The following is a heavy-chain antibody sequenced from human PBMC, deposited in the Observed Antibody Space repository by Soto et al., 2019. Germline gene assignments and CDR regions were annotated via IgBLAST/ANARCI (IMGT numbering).Heavy chain of an antibody. CDR1: GGPVTSDEDY. J-gene: IGHJ4*02. CDR2: ISNSGST. D-gene: IGHD5-18*01. CDR3: ATESGSTYGYFDH. Sequence: SETLSLTCTVSGGPVTSDEDYWTWIRQSPGKGLEWIGYISNSGSTGYNPSLKTRLSMSVDRSKNQFTLRLTSVTAADTAVYFCATESGSTYGYFDHWGQGTQVTVSS. V-gene: IGHV4-30-4*01.